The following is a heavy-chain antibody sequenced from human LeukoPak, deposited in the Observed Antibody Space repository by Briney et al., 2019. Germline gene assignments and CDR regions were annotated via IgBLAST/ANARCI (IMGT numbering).Heavy chain of an antibody. V-gene: IGHV3-7*01. CDR2: IKQDGSEK. J-gene: IGHJ5*02. Sequence: PGGSLRLSCAASGVTFSDYWMSWVRQAPGKGREWVANIKQDGSEKHYVDSLRGRFTISRDNAKNSLDLQMNSLRAEDTAVYFCATDLYYFDSSGYYASDLWGQGTPVTVSS. CDR3: ATDLYYFDSSGYYASDL. D-gene: IGHD3-22*01. CDR1: GVTFSDYW.